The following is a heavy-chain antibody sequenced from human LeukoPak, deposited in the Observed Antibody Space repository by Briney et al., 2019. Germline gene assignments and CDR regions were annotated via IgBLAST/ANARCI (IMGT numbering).Heavy chain of an antibody. CDR3: ARDMPEAYYYYYYMDV. Sequence: GGSLRLSCAASGFTVSSNYMSWVRQAPGKGLEWVSVIYSGGSTYYADSVKGRFTISRDNSKNTLYLQMNSLRAEDTAVYYCARDMPEAYYYYYYMDVWGKGTTVTVSS. CDR2: IYSGGST. J-gene: IGHJ6*03. CDR1: GFTVSSNY. D-gene: IGHD2-2*01. V-gene: IGHV3-66*02.